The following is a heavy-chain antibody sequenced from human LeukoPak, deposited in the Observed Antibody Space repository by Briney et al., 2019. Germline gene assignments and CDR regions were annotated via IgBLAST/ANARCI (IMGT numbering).Heavy chain of an antibody. CDR3: ARDPSPRTSYYYYYMDV. J-gene: IGHJ6*03. CDR2: ISMSNFYI. V-gene: IGHV3-21*01. D-gene: IGHD2-2*01. Sequence: GGSLRLSCVASGFSFSSYSMNWVRQAPGKGLEWVSSISMSNFYIYYADSVKGRFTISRDNAKNSLYLQMNSLRAEDTAVYYCARDPSPRTSYYYYYMDVWGKGTTVIVSS. CDR1: GFSFSSYS.